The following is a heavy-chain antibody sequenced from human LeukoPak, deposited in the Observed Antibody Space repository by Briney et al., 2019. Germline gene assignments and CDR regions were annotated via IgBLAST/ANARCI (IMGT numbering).Heavy chain of an antibody. CDR2: IYHGGSA. CDR1: GYFLSSGYY. D-gene: IGHD3-3*01. CDR3: VRDDMWSGYYYFDF. Sequence: SETLSLTCTVSGYFLSSGYYWGWIRQPPGRGLEWIGSIYHGGSAFYNPSLRSRVTISVDTSKNQFSLKLTSVTAADTAVYYCVRDDMWSGYYYFDFWGQGTLVTVS. V-gene: IGHV4-38-2*02. J-gene: IGHJ4*02.